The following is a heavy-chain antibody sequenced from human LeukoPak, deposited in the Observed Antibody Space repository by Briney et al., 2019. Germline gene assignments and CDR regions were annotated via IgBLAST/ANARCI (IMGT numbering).Heavy chain of an antibody. D-gene: IGHD4-17*01. CDR3: ARVGHDDGDYVFIY. CDR2: ISSNGGST. CDR1: GFTFSSYA. V-gene: IGHV3-64*01. Sequence: GGSLRLSCAASGFTFSSYAMHWVRQAPGKGLEYVSAISSNGGSTYYANSVKGRFTISRDNSKSTLYLQMGSLRAEDMAVYYCARVGHDDGDYVFIYWGQGTLVTVSS. J-gene: IGHJ4*02.